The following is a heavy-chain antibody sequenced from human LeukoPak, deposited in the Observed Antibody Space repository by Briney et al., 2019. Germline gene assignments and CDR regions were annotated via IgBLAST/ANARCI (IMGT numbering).Heavy chain of an antibody. CDR1: GYIFTSYY. D-gene: IGHD1-26*01. CDR3: ARKGYSGSYRHYFDY. Sequence: ASVKVSCKAPGYIFTSYYLHWVRQAPGQGLEWVGIINPSGGSTSYAQSFQGRVTMTRDTSTNTVYMELSSLRSEDTAMYYCARKGYSGSYRHYFDYWGQGTLVTVSS. J-gene: IGHJ4*02. CDR2: INPSGGST. V-gene: IGHV1-46*01.